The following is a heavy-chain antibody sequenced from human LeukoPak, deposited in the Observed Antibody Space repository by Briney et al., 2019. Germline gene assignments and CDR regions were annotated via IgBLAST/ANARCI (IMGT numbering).Heavy chain of an antibody. Sequence: GESLRLSCAASGFTFSSYSMNWIRQAPGKGLEWVSSINSSSTYIYYADSVKGRFTISRDNAKNSLYLQMNSLRAEDTAVYYCARDYCRSARCYNVDYWGQGSLVTVSS. CDR3: ARDYCRSARCYNVDY. CDR2: INSSSTYI. D-gene: IGHD2-2*01. J-gene: IGHJ4*02. V-gene: IGHV3-21*01. CDR1: GFTFSSYS.